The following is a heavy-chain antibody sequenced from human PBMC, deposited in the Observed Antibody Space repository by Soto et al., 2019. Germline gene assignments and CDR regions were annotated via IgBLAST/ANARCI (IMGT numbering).Heavy chain of an antibody. Sequence: EVQLVQSGAEVKKSGESLKISCKGSGYSFSTYWIGWVRQMPGNGLEWIGIIYPGDSDARYSPSFQAQVTISADKSISTAYLQWSSLKASDTAIYYCARHASRDYGDYGGYWGQGTLVTVPS. J-gene: IGHJ4*02. V-gene: IGHV5-51*01. D-gene: IGHD4-17*01. CDR3: ARHASRDYGDYGGY. CDR1: GYSFSTYW. CDR2: IYPGDSDA.